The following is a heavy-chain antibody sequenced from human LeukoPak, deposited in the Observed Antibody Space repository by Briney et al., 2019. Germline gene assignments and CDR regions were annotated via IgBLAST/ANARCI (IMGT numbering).Heavy chain of an antibody. Sequence: ASVKVSCKASGYTFTSYDINWVRQATGQGLEWMGWMNPNSGNTGYAQKFQGRVTMTRNTSTSTAYMELSSLRSEDTAVYYCARVGYSSGWYGFFRGEGYYFDYWGQGTLVTVSS. D-gene: IGHD6-19*01. CDR2: MNPNSGNT. J-gene: IGHJ4*02. CDR1: GYTFTSYD. V-gene: IGHV1-8*01. CDR3: ARVGYSSGWYGFFRGEGYYFDY.